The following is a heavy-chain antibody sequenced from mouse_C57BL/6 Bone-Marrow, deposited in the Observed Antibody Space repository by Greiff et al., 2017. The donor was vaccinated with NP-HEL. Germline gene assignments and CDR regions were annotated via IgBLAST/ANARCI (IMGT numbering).Heavy chain of an antibody. Sequence: EVHLVESGGGLVQPGGSLKLSCAASGFTFSDYGMAWVRQAPRKGPAWVAFISNLAYSIYYADTVTGRFTISRENAKNTLYLEMSSLRSEDTAMYYCARPSYYYWYFDVWGTGTTVTVSS. J-gene: IGHJ1*03. CDR2: ISNLAYSI. D-gene: IGHD1-1*01. CDR3: ARPSYYYWYFDV. CDR1: GFTFSDYG. V-gene: IGHV5-15*01.